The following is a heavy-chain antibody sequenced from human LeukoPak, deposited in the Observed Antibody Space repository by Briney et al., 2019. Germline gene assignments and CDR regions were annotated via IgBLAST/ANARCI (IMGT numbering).Heavy chain of an antibody. V-gene: IGHV3-11*06. CDR3: VRTGPGELGY. CDR2: ISSSNSYT. CDR1: GFTFSDYY. Sequence: PGGSLRLSCAASGFTFSDYYMSWIRQAPGEGLEWVSYISSSNSYTNYADSVKGRFTISRDNAKNSLYLQMNSLRAEDTAVYYCVRTGPGELGYWGQGTLVTVSS. D-gene: IGHD6-13*01. J-gene: IGHJ4*02.